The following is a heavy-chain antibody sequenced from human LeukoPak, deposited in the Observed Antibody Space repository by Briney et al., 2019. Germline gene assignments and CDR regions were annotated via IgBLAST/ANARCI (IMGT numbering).Heavy chain of an antibody. Sequence: SETLSITCTGSGGYISGPYWSLIRKPPAQALYLIAHFHSSGYTNYNPSLKSRLTISVDTSKNQFSLKVTSVTAADTAMYYCAKRQGPTSGSYDWFAPWGQGTLVTVSS. V-gene: IGHV4-4*09. CDR1: GGYISGPY. CDR3: AKRQGPTSGSYDWFAP. D-gene: IGHD1-26*01. J-gene: IGHJ5*02. CDR2: FHSSGYT.